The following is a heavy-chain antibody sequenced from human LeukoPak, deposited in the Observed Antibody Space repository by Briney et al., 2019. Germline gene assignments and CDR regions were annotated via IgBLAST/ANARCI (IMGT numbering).Heavy chain of an antibody. CDR2: IYAGGNT. Sequence: GGSLRLSCAASGIAVRTNYISWVRQAPGKGLEWVSVIYAGGNTYYADSVKGRFTISRDNSKNTVYLQMNSLRSEDTAVYYCTRGLLGHCSSISCYPGAFDNWGQGTMVSVSS. J-gene: IGHJ3*02. V-gene: IGHV3-66*02. D-gene: IGHD2-2*01. CDR3: TRGLLGHCSSISCYPGAFDN. CDR1: GIAVRTNY.